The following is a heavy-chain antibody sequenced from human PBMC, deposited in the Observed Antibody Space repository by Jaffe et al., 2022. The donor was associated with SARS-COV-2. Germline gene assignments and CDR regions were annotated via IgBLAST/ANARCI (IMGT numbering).Heavy chain of an antibody. Sequence: QVQLQESGPGLVKPSETLSLTCTVSGGSISSYYWSWIRQPPGKGLEWIGYIYYSGSTNYNPSLKSRVTISVDTSKNQFSLKLSSVTAADTAVYYCARTDTAMAGLRLVVDLWGRGTLVTVSS. CDR2: IYYSGST. V-gene: IGHV4-59*08. J-gene: IGHJ2*01. D-gene: IGHD5-18*01. CDR3: ARTDTAMAGLRLVVDL. CDR1: GGSISSYY.